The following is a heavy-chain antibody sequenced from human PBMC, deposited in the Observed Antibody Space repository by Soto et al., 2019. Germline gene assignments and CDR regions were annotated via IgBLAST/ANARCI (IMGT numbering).Heavy chain of an antibody. CDR1: GGTFSSYA. Sequence: QVQLVQSGAEVKKPGSSVKVSCKASGGTFSSYAISWVRQAPGQGLEWMGGIIPIFGTANYAQKFQGRVTITADESTSTAYMELSSLRSEDTAVYYCARDRGRITMIELGPEYGMDVWGQGTTVTVSS. CDR3: ARDRGRITMIELGPEYGMDV. V-gene: IGHV1-69*01. CDR2: IIPIFGTA. J-gene: IGHJ6*02. D-gene: IGHD3-22*01.